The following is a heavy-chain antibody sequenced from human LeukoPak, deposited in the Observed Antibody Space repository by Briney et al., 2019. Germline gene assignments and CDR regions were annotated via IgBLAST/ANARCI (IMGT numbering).Heavy chain of an antibody. Sequence: PSETLSLTCAVSGGSISSSNWWSWVRQPPGKGLEWIGEIYHSGSTNYNLSLKSRVTISVDKSKNQFSLKLSSVTAADTAVYYCARASTPAVPGESVYFDYWGQGTLVTVSS. CDR3: ARASTPAVPGESVYFDY. CDR1: GGSISSSNW. CDR2: IYHSGST. V-gene: IGHV4-4*02. J-gene: IGHJ4*02. D-gene: IGHD3-10*01.